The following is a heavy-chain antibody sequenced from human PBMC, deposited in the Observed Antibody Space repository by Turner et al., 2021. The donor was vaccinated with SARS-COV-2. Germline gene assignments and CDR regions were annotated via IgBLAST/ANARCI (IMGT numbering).Heavy chain of an antibody. Sequence: EVQLVESGGGLVQPGGSLRRSCAASGFTFSSYDMRWVRQATGEGLEWVSAIGTAGDTYYPGSVKGRFTISRENANNSLYLQMSSLGAGDTAVYYCARGYYDSSGYRNWFDPWGQGTLVTVSS. J-gene: IGHJ5*02. D-gene: IGHD3-22*01. CDR1: GFTFSSYD. V-gene: IGHV3-13*04. CDR3: ARGYYDSSGYRNWFDP. CDR2: IGTAGDT.